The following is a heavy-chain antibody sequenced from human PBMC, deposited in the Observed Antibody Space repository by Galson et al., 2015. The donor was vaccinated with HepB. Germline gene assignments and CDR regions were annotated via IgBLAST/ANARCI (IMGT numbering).Heavy chain of an antibody. CDR2: ISAYNGNT. D-gene: IGHD6-19*01. Sequence: QSGAEVKKPGASVKVSCKASGYTFTSYGISWVRQAPGQGLEWMGWISAYNGNTNYAQNLQGRVTMTKDTATSTAYMELRSRRYVDTAVYYCAREGSGWHDAFDIWGQGTMVTVSS. V-gene: IGHV1-18*01. J-gene: IGHJ3*02. CDR3: AREGSGWHDAFDI. CDR1: GYTFTSYG.